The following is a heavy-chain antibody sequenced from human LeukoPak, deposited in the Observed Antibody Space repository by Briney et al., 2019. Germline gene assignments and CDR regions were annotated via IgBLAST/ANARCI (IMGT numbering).Heavy chain of an antibody. V-gene: IGHV1-2*02. J-gene: IGHJ6*03. CDR1: GYTFTGYY. CDR3: ARDRGVVVPAEFYYYYYMDV. D-gene: IGHD2-2*01. CDR2: INPNRGGT. Sequence: ASVKVSCKASGYTFTGYYMHWVRQAPGQGLEWMGWINPNRGGTNYEQKFQGRVTMTRDTSISTAYMELSRLRSDDTAVYYCARDRGVVVPAEFYYYYYMDVWGKGTTVTVSS.